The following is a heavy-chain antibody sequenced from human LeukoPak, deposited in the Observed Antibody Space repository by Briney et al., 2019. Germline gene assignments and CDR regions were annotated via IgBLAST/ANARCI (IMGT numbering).Heavy chain of an antibody. CDR3: ARLKGEVGATSYISFDY. Sequence: PGESLKISCKGSGYSFTSYWIGWVRQMPGKGLEWMGTIYPGDSDTRYSPSFQGQVTISADKSISTAYLQWSSLKASDTAMYYCARLKGEVGATSYISFDYWGQGTLVTVSS. CDR1: GYSFTSYW. J-gene: IGHJ4*02. V-gene: IGHV5-51*01. CDR2: IYPGDSDT. D-gene: IGHD1-26*01.